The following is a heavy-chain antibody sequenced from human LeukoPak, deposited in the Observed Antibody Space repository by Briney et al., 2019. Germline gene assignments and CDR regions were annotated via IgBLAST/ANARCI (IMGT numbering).Heavy chain of an antibody. CDR3: AKNGITMVRGGVYYFDY. J-gene: IGHJ4*02. V-gene: IGHV1-2*02. D-gene: IGHD3-10*01. CDR2: INPNSGGT. CDR1: GYTFTGYY. Sequence: GASVKVSCKASGYTFTGYYTHWVRQAPGQGLEWMGWINPNSGGTNYAQKFQGRVTMTRDTSISTAYMELSRLRSDDTAVYYCAKNGITMVRGGVYYFDYWGQGTLVTVSS.